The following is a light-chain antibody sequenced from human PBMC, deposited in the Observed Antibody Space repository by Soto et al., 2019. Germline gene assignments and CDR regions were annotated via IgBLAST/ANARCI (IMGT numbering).Light chain of an antibody. CDR1: QSLVHSDGNTY. CDR2: KVS. Sequence: DVVLTQSPLSLPVTLGQPAPISCTSGQSLVHSDGNTYLSWYLQRPGQSPRRLIYKVSNRDSGVPDIFSGSGSGTDFTLKISRVEVEDVGVYFCMQATHWPWTFGQGSKVEVK. V-gene: IGKV2-30*02. CDR3: MQATHWPWT. J-gene: IGKJ1*01.